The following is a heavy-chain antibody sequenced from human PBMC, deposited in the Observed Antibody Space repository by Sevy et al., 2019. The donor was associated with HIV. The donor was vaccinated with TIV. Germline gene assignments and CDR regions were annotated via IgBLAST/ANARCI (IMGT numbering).Heavy chain of an antibody. CDR1: GGTFSSYA. CDR2: IIPIFGTA. J-gene: IGHJ5*02. CDR3: ARGDSSSSNNWFDP. D-gene: IGHD6-6*01. Sequence: ASVKVSCKASGGTFSSYAISWVRQAPGQGLEWMGGIIPIFGTANYAQKFQGRVTITADESTSTAYMELSSLRSEDTDVYYCARGDSSSSNNWFDPWGQGTLVTVSS. V-gene: IGHV1-69*13.